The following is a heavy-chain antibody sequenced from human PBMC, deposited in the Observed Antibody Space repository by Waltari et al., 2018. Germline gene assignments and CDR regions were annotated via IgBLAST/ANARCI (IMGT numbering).Heavy chain of an antibody. V-gene: IGHV3-7*01. D-gene: IGHD1-26*01. Sequence: EVQLVESGGGLVQPGESLRLSCAASGFTFSSFWMTWVRQAPGQGLEWVANIKQDGSQTFYMDSVKGRFTISRDNAKNSLYLQMNSLRVEDTGVYYCANYYNSGPVGSWGQGTLVTVSS. CDR3: ANYYNSGPVGS. CDR1: GFTFSSFW. CDR2: IKQDGSQT. J-gene: IGHJ5*02.